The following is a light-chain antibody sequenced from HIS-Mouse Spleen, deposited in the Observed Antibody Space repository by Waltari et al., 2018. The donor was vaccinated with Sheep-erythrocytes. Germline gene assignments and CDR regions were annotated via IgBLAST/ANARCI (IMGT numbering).Light chain of an antibody. V-gene: IGLV3-1*01. Sequence: SYELTQPPSVSVSPGQTASITCSGDKLGDKYACWYQQKPGHSPVLVIYQDSKRRSGIPGRVPGSNSGNTATLTISGTQAMDEADYYCQAWDSSTVVFGGGTKLTVL. CDR3: QAWDSSTVV. CDR1: KLGDKY. J-gene: IGLJ2*01. CDR2: QDS.